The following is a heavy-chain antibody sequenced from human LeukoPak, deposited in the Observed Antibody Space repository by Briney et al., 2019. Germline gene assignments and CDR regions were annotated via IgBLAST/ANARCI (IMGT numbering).Heavy chain of an antibody. J-gene: IGHJ2*01. CDR1: GGSISSGSYY. V-gene: IGHV4-61*02. D-gene: IGHD6-19*01. CDR3: ARTLAGIAVAGPWYFDL. Sequence: PSQTLSLTCTVSGGSISSGSYYWSWIRQPAGKGLEWIGRIYTSGSTNYNPFLKSRVTISVDTSKNQFSLKLSSVTAADTAVYYCARTLAGIAVAGPWYFDLWGRGTLVTVSS. CDR2: IYTSGST.